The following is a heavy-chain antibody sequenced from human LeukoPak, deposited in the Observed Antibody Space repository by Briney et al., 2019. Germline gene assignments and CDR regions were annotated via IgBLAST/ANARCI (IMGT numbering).Heavy chain of an antibody. CDR3: ARDLLTYYYYYYYMDV. CDR1: GFTFSSYW. Sequence: PGGSLRLSCAASGFTFSSYWMSWVRQAPGKGLEWVANIKQDGSEKYYVDSVKGRFTISRDNAKNSLYLQMNSLRAEDTAVYYCARDLLTYYYYYYYMDVWGKGTTVTVSS. J-gene: IGHJ6*03. CDR2: IKQDGSEK. D-gene: IGHD3-9*01. V-gene: IGHV3-7*01.